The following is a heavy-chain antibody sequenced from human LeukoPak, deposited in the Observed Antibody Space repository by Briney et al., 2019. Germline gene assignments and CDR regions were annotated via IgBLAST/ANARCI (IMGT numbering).Heavy chain of an antibody. CDR3: ATALYYDSSGYPGT. D-gene: IGHD3-22*01. V-gene: IGHV1-2*02. CDR1: GYTFTGYY. Sequence: ASVKVSCKASGYTFTGYYMHWARQAPGQGLEWMGWINPNSGGTNYAQKFQGRVTMTRDTSISTAYMELSRLRSDDTAVYYCATALYYDSSGYPGTWGQGTLVTVSS. J-gene: IGHJ5*02. CDR2: INPNSGGT.